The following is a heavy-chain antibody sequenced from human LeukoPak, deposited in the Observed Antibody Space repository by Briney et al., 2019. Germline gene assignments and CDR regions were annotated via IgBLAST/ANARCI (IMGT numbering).Heavy chain of an antibody. CDR1: GYSFTTYW. J-gene: IGHJ4*02. Sequence: GESLKISCKCSGYSFTTYWIGWVRQMPGKGLELMGIIYPGDSDTRYSPSFQGQVTMSADRSISTAYLQWSSLKASDTAMYFCARQSSTLVRGVQFDYWGQGTLVTVSS. CDR3: ARQSSTLVRGVQFDY. D-gene: IGHD3-10*01. CDR2: IYPGDSDT. V-gene: IGHV5-51*01.